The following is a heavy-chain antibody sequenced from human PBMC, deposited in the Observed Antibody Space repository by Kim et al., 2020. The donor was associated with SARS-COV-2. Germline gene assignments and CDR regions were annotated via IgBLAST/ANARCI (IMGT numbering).Heavy chain of an antibody. J-gene: IGHJ6*02. CDR1: GYTLTELS. V-gene: IGHV1-24*01. CDR3: ATPRGYDILTGQPPYYYYGMDV. CDR2: FDPEDGET. Sequence: ASVKVSCKVSGYTLTELSMHWVRQAPGKGLEWMGGFDPEDGETIYAQKFQGRVTMTEDTSTDTAYMELSSLRSEDTAVYYCATPRGYDILTGQPPYYYYGMDVWGQGTTVTVSS. D-gene: IGHD3-9*01.